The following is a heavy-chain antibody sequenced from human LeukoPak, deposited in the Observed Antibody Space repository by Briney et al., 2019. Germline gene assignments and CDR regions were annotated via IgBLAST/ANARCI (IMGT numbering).Heavy chain of an antibody. CDR2: ISSSGSTI. CDR1: GFTFSSYE. J-gene: IGHJ6*04. D-gene: IGHD3-10*02. V-gene: IGHV3-48*03. CDR3: AELGITMIGGV. Sequence: GGTLRLSCAASGFTFSSYEMNWVRQAPGKGLEWVSYISSSGSTIYYADPVKGRFTISRDTAKNSRYLQMNSLRAEDTAVYYCAELGITMIGGVWGKGTTVTISS.